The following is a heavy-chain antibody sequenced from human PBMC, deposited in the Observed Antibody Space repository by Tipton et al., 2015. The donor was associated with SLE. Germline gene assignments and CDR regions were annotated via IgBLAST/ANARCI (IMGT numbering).Heavy chain of an antibody. CDR2: IRSKDYGGTA. CDR3: TREGLGGDYMVY. J-gene: IGHJ4*02. V-gene: IGHV3-49*04. Sequence: SLRLSCIGSGFTFDDYGMSWVRQAPGKGLEWVGFIRSKDYGGTADYAASVKGRFTISRDDSKSIVYLQMNSLKVEGTAVYFCTREGLGGDYMVYWGQGTLVTVSS. D-gene: IGHD5/OR15-5a*01. CDR1: GFTFDDYG.